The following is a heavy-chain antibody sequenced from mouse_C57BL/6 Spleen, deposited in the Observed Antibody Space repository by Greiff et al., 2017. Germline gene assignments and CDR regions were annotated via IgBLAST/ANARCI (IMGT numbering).Heavy chain of an antibody. CDR3: ARGDYYGSSYGVAY. Sequence: VKVVESGAELVRPGASVKLSCKASGYTFTDYYINWVKQRPGQGLEWIARIYPGSGYTYYNEKFKGKATLTAEKSSSTSYMQLSSLTSEDSAVYFGARGDYYGSSYGVAYWGQGTLVTVSA. CDR2: IYPGSGYT. CDR1: GYTFTDYY. D-gene: IGHD1-1*01. J-gene: IGHJ3*01. V-gene: IGHV1-76*01.